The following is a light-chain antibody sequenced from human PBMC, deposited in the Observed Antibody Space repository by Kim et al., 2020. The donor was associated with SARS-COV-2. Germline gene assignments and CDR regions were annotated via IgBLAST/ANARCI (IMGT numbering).Light chain of an antibody. CDR3: QQYYSTPLT. Sequence: ATINCKSSQSVLYSSNNKNYLAWYQQKPGQPPKLLVYWASTRESGVPDRFSGSGSGTDFTLTISSLQAEDVAVYYCQQYYSTPLTFGGGTKVDIK. J-gene: IGKJ4*01. CDR1: QSVLYSSNNKNY. CDR2: WAS. V-gene: IGKV4-1*01.